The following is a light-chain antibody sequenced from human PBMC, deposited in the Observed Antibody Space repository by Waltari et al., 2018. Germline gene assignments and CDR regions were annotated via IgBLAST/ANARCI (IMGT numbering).Light chain of an antibody. CDR3: QQYNNWHWT. V-gene: IGKV3-15*01. CDR2: YAS. Sequence: EIVLTQSPATLSVSPEERVTLSCRASQSVSSNLAWYQQKPGQAPRLLIYYASTRATGIPARFSGGGFGTEFTLTISSLQSEDFAVYYCQQYNNWHWTFGQGTKVEIK. CDR1: QSVSSN. J-gene: IGKJ1*01.